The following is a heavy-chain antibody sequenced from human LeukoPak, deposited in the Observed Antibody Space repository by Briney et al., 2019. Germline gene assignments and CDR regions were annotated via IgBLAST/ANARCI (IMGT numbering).Heavy chain of an antibody. CDR2: ISSSGSTT. CDR3: ARDRSGVYYYYYYMDV. CDR1: GFTFSDYY. V-gene: IGHV3-11*04. J-gene: IGHJ6*03. Sequence: GGSLRLSCAASGFTFSDYYMSWIRQAPGKGLEWVSYISSSGSTTYYADSVKGRFTISRDNAKNSLYLQMNSLRAEDTAVYYCARDRSGVYYYYYYMDVWGKGTTVTVSS.